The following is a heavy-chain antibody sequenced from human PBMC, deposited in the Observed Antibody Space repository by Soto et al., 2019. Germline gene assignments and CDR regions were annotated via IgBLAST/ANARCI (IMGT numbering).Heavy chain of an antibody. Sequence: GGSLRLSCAAPGFTFSSYWMSWVRQAPGKGLEWVANIKQDGSEKYYVDSVKGRFTISRDNAKNSLYLQMNSLRAEDTAVYYCARLTDDAFDIWGQGTMVTVSS. V-gene: IGHV3-7*04. J-gene: IGHJ3*02. CDR3: ARLTDDAFDI. CDR1: GFTFSSYW. CDR2: IKQDGSEK.